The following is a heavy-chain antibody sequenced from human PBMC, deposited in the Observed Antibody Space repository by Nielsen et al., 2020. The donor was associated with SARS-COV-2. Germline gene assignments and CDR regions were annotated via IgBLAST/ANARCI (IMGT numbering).Heavy chain of an antibody. CDR2: VRSKANNYAP. D-gene: IGHD1-26*01. V-gene: IGHV3-73*01. Sequence: GESPNTPFAALGFRFSGSAINWVPQASGQGVEWIGRVRSKANNYAPIHAASVKDRFTVSRDDSKNTAYLQMNSLKTDDTAIYYCTRHTERLHGSYVDNYAGMDVWGQGTTVTVSS. J-gene: IGHJ6*02. CDR1: GFRFSGSA. CDR3: TRHTERLHGSYVDNYAGMDV.